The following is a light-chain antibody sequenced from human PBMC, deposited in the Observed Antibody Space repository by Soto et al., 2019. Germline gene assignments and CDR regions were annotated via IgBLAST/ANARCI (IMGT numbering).Light chain of an antibody. J-gene: IGLJ2*01. V-gene: IGLV1-40*01. Sequence: QPVLTQPPSVSGTPGQRISISCTGTSSNLGADYDVHWYQQLPGTAPRLLIFGNRVRPSGVPDRFSGSKSGTSASLAITGLQAEDEAVYYCQSYANSLTSAIFGAGTKLTVL. CDR2: GNR. CDR3: QSYANSLTSAI. CDR1: SSNLGADYD.